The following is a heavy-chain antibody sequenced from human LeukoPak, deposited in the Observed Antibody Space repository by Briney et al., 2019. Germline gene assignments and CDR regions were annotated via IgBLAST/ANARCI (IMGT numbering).Heavy chain of an antibody. CDR3: ARHSGWYDYYGMDV. D-gene: IGHD6-19*01. J-gene: IGHJ6*02. Sequence: ASVKVSCKASGYTFTSYDINWVRQATGQGLEWMGWMNPNSGNTGYAQKFQGRVTMTRNTSISTAYMELRSLRSEDTAVYYCARHSGWYDYYGMDVWGQGTTVTVSS. V-gene: IGHV1-8*01. CDR1: GYTFTSYD. CDR2: MNPNSGNT.